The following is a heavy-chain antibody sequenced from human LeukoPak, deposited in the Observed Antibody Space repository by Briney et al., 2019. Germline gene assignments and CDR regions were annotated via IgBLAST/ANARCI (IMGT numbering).Heavy chain of an antibody. CDR3: AQPTCTNGVCYSFDAFDI. Sequence: EASVKVSCKASGYTFTGYYMHWVRQAPGQGLEWMGWINPNSGGTNYAQKFQGRVTMTRDTSISTAYMELSRLRSDDTAVYYCAQPTCTNGVCYSFDAFDIWGQGTMVTVSS. CDR2: INPNSGGT. D-gene: IGHD2-8*01. CDR1: GYTFTGYY. V-gene: IGHV1-2*02. J-gene: IGHJ3*02.